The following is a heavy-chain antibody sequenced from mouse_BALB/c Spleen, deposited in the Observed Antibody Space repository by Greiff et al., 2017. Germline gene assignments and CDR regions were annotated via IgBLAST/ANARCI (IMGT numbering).Heavy chain of an antibody. CDR1: GYTFTSYW. D-gene: IGHD2-1*01. CDR2: IDPSDSYT. CDR3: ARFGNYFYWYFDV. J-gene: IGHJ1*01. V-gene: IGHV1-69*02. Sequence: VQLQQPGAELVKPGASVKLSCKASGYTFTSYWMHWVKQRPGQGLEWIGEIDPSDSYTNYNQKFKGKATLTVDKSSSTAYMQLSSLTSEDSAVYYCARFGNYFYWYFDVWGAGTTVTVSS.